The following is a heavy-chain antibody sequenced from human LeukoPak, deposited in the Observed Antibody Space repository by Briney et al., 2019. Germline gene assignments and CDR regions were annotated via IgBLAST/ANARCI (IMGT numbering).Heavy chain of an antibody. CDR2: INPNSGGT. V-gene: IGHV1-2*02. D-gene: IGHD6-19*01. CDR1: GGTFSSYA. CDR3: ARVIAVAGTFFDY. J-gene: IGHJ4*02. Sequence: ASVKVSCKASGGTFSSYAISWVRQAPGQGLEWMGWINPNSGGTNYAQKFQGRVTMTRDTSISTAYMELSRLRSDDTAVYYCARVIAVAGTFFDYWGQGTLVTVSS.